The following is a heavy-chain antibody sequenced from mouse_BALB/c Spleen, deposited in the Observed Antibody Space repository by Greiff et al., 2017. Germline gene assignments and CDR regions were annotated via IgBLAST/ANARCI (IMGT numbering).Heavy chain of an antibody. CDR3: ARHSWGYYAMDY. CDR1: GFAFSSYD. D-gene: IGHD3-1*01. J-gene: IGHJ4*01. Sequence: EVKLVESGGGLVKPGGSLKLSCAASGFAFSSYDMSWVRQTPEKRLEWVAYISSGGGSTYYPDTVKGRFTISRDNAKNTLYLQMSSLKSEDTAMYYCARHSWGYYAMDYWGQGTSVTVSS. CDR2: ISSGGGST. V-gene: IGHV5-12-1*01.